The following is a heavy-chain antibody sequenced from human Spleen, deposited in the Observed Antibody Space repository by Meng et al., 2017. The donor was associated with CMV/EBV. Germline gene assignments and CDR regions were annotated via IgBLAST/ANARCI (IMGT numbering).Heavy chain of an antibody. CDR3: ARRILYFDY. D-gene: IGHD2-15*01. CDR2: INQDGSEK. CDR1: GFTFSSYA. V-gene: IGHV3-7*01. Sequence: GESLKISCAASGFTFSSYAMHWVRQAPGKGLEWVANINQDGSEKDYVDSVKGRFIISRDNGKNSLSLQMNSLRAEDTAVYYCARRILYFDYWGQGSLVTVSS. J-gene: IGHJ4*02.